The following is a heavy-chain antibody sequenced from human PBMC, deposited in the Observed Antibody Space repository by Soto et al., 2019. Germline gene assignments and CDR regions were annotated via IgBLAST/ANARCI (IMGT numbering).Heavy chain of an antibody. J-gene: IGHJ6*02. CDR1: GFTFSSYA. V-gene: IGHV3-23*01. CDR2: ISGSGGST. CDR3: AKDLSVATFSPDSEVPHYYYYYGMDV. Sequence: PGGSLRLSCAASGFTFSSYAMSWVRQAPGKGLEWVSAISGSGGSTYYADSVKGRFTISRDNSKNTLYLQMNSLRAEDTAVYYCAKDLSVATFSPDSEVPHYYYYYGMDVWGQGTTVTVSS. D-gene: IGHD5-12*01.